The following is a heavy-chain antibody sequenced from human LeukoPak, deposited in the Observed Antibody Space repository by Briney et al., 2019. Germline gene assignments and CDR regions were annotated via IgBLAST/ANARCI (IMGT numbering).Heavy chain of an antibody. Sequence: GGSLRLSCAASGFTFSSYDMHWVRQAPGKGLEWVAVMSYDGSDKYYADSVKGRFTISRDNSKSTLYLQMNSLRAEDTAVYFCAKVKWKLIGYFDYWGQGTLVTVSS. V-gene: IGHV3-30*18. CDR1: GFTFSSYD. D-gene: IGHD1-20*01. CDR2: MSYDGSDK. J-gene: IGHJ4*02. CDR3: AKVKWKLIGYFDY.